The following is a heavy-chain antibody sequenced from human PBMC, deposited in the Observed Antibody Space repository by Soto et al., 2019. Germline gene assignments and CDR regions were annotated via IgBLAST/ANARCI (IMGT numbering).Heavy chain of an antibody. CDR2: ISGSGGST. J-gene: IGHJ6*02. V-gene: IGHV3-23*01. CDR1: GFTFSSYA. CDR3: AKKRSRADTAMVTYYYYGMDV. Sequence: GSLRLSCAASGFTFSSYAMSWVRQAPGKGLEWVSAISGSGGSTYYADSVKGRFTISRDNSKNTLYLQMNSLRAEDTAVYYCAKKRSRADTAMVTYYYYGMDVWGQGTTVTVSS. D-gene: IGHD5-18*01.